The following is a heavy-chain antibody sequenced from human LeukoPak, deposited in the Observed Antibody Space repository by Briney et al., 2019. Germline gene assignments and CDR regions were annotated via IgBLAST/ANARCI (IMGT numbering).Heavy chain of an antibody. D-gene: IGHD6-13*01. Sequence: PGRSLRLSCAASGFTFSSYALNWVRQAPGKGLEWVAVISYDGTNEFYADSVQGRFTISRDNSKNTLNLQMNSLRPEDTAIYYYARSRIAAVVPFYFDSWGQGALVTVSS. CDR1: GFTFSSYA. CDR3: ARSRIAAVVPFYFDS. CDR2: ISYDGTNE. J-gene: IGHJ4*02. V-gene: IGHV3-30*01.